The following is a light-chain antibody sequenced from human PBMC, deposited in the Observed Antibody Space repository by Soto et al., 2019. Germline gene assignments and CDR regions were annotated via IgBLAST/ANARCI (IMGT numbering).Light chain of an antibody. CDR1: RNDVGAYNY. Sequence: QSALTQPASVSGSPGQSITISCTGTRNDVGAYNYVSWYQQHPGKAPKLMIFELTNRPSGVSNRFSGSKSGNTASLTISGLQAEDEADYYCSSYTRSDTLVFGGGTQLTVL. CDR3: SSYTRSDTLV. V-gene: IGLV2-14*01. J-gene: IGLJ3*02. CDR2: ELT.